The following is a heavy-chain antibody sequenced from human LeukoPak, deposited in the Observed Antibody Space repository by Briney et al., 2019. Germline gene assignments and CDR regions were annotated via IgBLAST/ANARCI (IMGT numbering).Heavy chain of an antibody. CDR3: AREPGGYCSSTSCYASPLDY. CDR2: IYTSGST. Sequence: PSETLSLTCTVSGGSISSYYWSWIRQPAGKGLEWIGRIYTSGSTNYNPSLKSRVTMSVDTSKNQFSLKLSSVTAADTAVYYCAREPGGYCSSTSCYASPLDYWGQGTLVTVSS. V-gene: IGHV4-4*07. J-gene: IGHJ4*02. D-gene: IGHD2-2*01. CDR1: GGSISSYY.